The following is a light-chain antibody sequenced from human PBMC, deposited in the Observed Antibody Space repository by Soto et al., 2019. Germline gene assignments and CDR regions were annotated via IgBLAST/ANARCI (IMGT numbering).Light chain of an antibody. V-gene: IGLV3-21*04. CDR3: QVWDSSSDHWV. J-gene: IGLJ1*01. CDR2: YDS. Sequence: SYELTQPPSVSVAPGKTARITCGGNNIGSKSVHWYQQKPGQAPVLVIYYDSDRPSGIPERFSGSNSGNTATLTISRVEAGDEADYYCQVWDSSSDHWVFGTGTKVTVL. CDR1: NIGSKS.